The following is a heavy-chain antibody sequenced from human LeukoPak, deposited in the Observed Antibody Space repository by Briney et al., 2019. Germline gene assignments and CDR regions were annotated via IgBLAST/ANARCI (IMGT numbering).Heavy chain of an antibody. Sequence: ASVKVSCKASGGTFSSYAISWVRQAPGQGLEWMGGIIPIFGTANYAQKFQGRVTITADESTSTAYMELSSLRSEDTAVYYCARDLRLPDYDLWSGYYSLDYWGQGTLVTVSS. V-gene: IGHV1-69*13. CDR3: ARDLRLPDYDLWSGYYSLDY. J-gene: IGHJ4*02. CDR1: GGTFSSYA. CDR2: IIPIFGTA. D-gene: IGHD3-3*01.